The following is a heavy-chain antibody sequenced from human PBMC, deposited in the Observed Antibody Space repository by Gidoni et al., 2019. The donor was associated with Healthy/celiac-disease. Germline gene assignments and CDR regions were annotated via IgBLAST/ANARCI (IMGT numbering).Heavy chain of an antibody. CDR1: GGSISSSSYY. V-gene: IGHV4-39*01. D-gene: IGHD3-22*01. J-gene: IGHJ4*02. CDR2: IYYSGST. Sequence: QLQLQESGPGLVKPSETLSLTCTVSGGSISSSSYYWGWIRQPPGKGLEWIGSIYYSGSTYYNPSLKSRVTISVDTSKNQFSLKLSSVTAADTAVYYCARLFSRVVVIASWGQGTLVTVSS. CDR3: ARLFSRVVVIAS.